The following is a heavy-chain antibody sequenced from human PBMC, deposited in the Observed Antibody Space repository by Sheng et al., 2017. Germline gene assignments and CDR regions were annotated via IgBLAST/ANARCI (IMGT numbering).Heavy chain of an antibody. CDR3: AKWVDGDPRGEWFDP. Sequence: EVQLLESGGGLVQPGGSLRLSCAASGFTFSSYAMRWVRQAPGKGLEWVSAISGSGGSTYYADSVKGRFTISRDNSKNTLYLQMNSLRAEDTAVYYCAKWVDGDPRGEWFDPWGQGTLVTVSS. V-gene: IGHV3-23*01. CDR1: GFTFSSYA. J-gene: IGHJ5*02. CDR2: ISGSGGST. D-gene: IGHD4-17*01.